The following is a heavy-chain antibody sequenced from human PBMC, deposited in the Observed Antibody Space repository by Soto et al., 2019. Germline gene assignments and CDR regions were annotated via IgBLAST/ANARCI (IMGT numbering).Heavy chain of an antibody. CDR2: ITNTGGDT. Sequence: EVQLLESGGDLVQPGGSLRLSCAGSGFTFSSNAMSWVRQAPGKGLEWVSVITNTGGDTLYTDSVKGRFTISRDNSKNTLYLQMNSLRAEDTAIYYCARASGESYPGSRVFDSWGQGTRVTVSS. V-gene: IGHV3-23*01. D-gene: IGHD3-10*01. CDR3: ARASGESYPGSRVFDS. CDR1: GFTFSSNA. J-gene: IGHJ4*02.